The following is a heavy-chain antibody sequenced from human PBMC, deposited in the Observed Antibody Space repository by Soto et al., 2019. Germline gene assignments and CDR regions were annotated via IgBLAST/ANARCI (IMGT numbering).Heavy chain of an antibody. CDR2: IYPGDSDT. D-gene: IGHD6-6*01. V-gene: IGHV5-51*01. CDR3: ATAPAPPSMTALKPHYGLDL. Sequence: PGESLKISCKGSGYSFITYWIGWVRQMPGKGLEWMGIIYPGDSDTRYSPSFQGQVTISADKSIGTAFLQWSSLKASDTAIYYCATAPAPPSMTALKPHYGLDLWGQGTTVTVSS. J-gene: IGHJ6*02. CDR1: GYSFITYW.